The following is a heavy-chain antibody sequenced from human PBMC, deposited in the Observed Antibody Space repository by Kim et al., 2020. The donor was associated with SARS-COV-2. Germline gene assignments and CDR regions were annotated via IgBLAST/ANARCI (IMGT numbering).Heavy chain of an antibody. CDR3: AKGSPAAGYYYYYGMDV. CDR1: GFTFSSYG. CDR2: ISYDGSNK. D-gene: IGHD6-13*01. V-gene: IGHV3-30*18. Sequence: GGSLRLSCAASGFTFSSYGMHWVRQAPGKGLEWVAVISYDGSNKYYADSVKGRFTISRDNSKNTLYLQMNSLRAEDTAVYYCAKGSPAAGYYYYYGMDVWGKGTTVTVSS. J-gene: IGHJ6*04.